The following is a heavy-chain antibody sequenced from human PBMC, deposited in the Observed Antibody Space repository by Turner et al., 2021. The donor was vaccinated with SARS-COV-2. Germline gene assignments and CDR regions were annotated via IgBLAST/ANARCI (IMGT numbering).Heavy chain of an antibody. CDR3: ARGTYYDFWSGYYGVYFDY. CDR1: GVTFSSYS. CDR2: ISSSSSYI. J-gene: IGHJ4*02. D-gene: IGHD3-3*01. V-gene: IGHV3-21*01. Sequence: VQLVESGGGVVQIGGSLRLSCAASGVTFSSYSMNWVRQAPGKGLEWVSSISSSSSYIYYADSVKGRFTISRDNAKNSLYLQMNSLRAEDTAVYYCARGTYYDFWSGYYGVYFDYWGQGTLVTVSS.